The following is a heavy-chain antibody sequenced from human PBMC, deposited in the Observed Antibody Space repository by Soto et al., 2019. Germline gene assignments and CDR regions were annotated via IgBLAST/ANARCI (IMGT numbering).Heavy chain of an antibody. Sequence: ASVKVSCKASGYLFTSYYMHWVRQAPGQGPEWMGIINPSSGGISYAQKFQGRVTMTRDTSISPAYMELSRLRSDDTAVYYCARDLVVPAAIVANYYYGMDVWG. CDR3: ARDLVVPAAIVANYYYGMDV. CDR2: INPSSGGI. J-gene: IGHJ6*02. V-gene: IGHV1-46*01. CDR1: GYLFTSYY. D-gene: IGHD2-2*02.